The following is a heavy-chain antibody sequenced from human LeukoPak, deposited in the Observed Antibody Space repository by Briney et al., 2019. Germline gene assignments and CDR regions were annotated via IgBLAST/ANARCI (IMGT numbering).Heavy chain of an antibody. J-gene: IGHJ5*02. V-gene: IGHV4-34*01. CDR1: DGSCSSYY. CDR3: AGYHQWFLNDR. D-gene: IGHD3-22*01. CDR2: IYPGETA. Sequence: SETLSLTCAVSDGSCSSYYWSWFRQSPGEGLEWIAEIYPGETAKYNPSLWSRVTTSADTSKSQFSLRLSSVTAADTAVYYCAGYHQWFLNDRWGQGTLVTVSS.